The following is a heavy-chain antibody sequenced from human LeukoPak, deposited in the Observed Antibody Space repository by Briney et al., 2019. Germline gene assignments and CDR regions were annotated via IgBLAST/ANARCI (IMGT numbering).Heavy chain of an antibody. J-gene: IGHJ4*02. CDR3: ARDHRSRFLEWLADY. Sequence: ASVKVSCKASGYTFTSYYMHWVRQAPGQGLEWMGIINPSGGSTSYAQKFQGRVTMTRDTSTSTVYMELSSLRSKDTAVYYCARDHRSRFLEWLADYWGQGTLVTVSS. CDR1: GYTFTSYY. V-gene: IGHV1-46*01. D-gene: IGHD3-3*01. CDR2: INPSGGST.